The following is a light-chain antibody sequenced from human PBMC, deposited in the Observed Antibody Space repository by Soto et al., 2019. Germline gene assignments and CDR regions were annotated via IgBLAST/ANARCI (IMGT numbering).Light chain of an antibody. Sequence: GDRVTITCRASHNINTCLAWYQQKPGKAPKFLIYDASSLENGVPSRFSGSGSGTDFTLTINSLQPEDFAVYYCQQRSNWPQTFGQGTKVDIK. CDR2: DAS. V-gene: IGKV1-5*01. CDR1: HNINTC. J-gene: IGKJ1*01. CDR3: QQRSNWPQT.